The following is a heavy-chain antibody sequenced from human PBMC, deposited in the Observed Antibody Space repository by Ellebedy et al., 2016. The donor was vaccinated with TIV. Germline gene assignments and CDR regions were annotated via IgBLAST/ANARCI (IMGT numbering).Heavy chain of an antibody. V-gene: IGHV3-30*04. CDR3: ARDHYCNTRNNGPDY. CDR2: ISYDGSNK. D-gene: IGHD1/OR15-1a*01. CDR1: GFTFSNYA. J-gene: IGHJ4*02. Sequence: PGGSLRLSCAASGFTFSNYAMHWVRQAPGEGLEWVAVISYDGSNKFYADSVKGRFTISRDSSKNTLYLQMDSLRADDTAVYYCARDHYCNTRNNGPDYWGQGTLVTVSS.